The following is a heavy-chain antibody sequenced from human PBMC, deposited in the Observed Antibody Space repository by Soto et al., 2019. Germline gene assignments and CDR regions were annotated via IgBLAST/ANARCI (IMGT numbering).Heavy chain of an antibody. D-gene: IGHD6-13*01. CDR3: ARDAAAGLNDC. V-gene: IGHV1-18*01. CDR1: GYTFTNYG. Sequence: QVQLVQSGAEVKKPGASVKVSCKASGYTFTNYGIIWVRQAPGQGLEWMGWINAYNGNTKSAQKLQGRVTLTTDTSTSTAYMELRSRRSDDTAVYYCARDAAAGLNDCWGQGTLVTVSS. J-gene: IGHJ4*02. CDR2: INAYNGNT.